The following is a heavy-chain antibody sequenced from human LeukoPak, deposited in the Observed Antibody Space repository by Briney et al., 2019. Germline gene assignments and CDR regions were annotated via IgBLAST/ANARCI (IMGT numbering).Heavy chain of an antibody. Sequence: PGGSLRLSCAASGFTFDDYAMHWVRQAPGKGLEWVSLISGDGGSTYYADSVKGRFTISRDNSKNSLYPQMNSLRTEDTALYYCAKVSGWYHPIDYWGQGTLVTVSS. J-gene: IGHJ4*02. CDR3: AKVSGWYHPIDY. CDR2: ISGDGGST. CDR1: GFTFDDYA. V-gene: IGHV3-43*02. D-gene: IGHD6-19*01.